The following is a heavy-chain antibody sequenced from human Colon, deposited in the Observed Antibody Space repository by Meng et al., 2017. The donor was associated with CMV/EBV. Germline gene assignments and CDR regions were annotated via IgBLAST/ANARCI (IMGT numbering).Heavy chain of an antibody. CDR2: IGEDGTET. Sequence: GGSLRLSCAASGFSFSRFWMSWVRLAPGKGLEWVANIGEDGTETHYVDSVEGRFTVSRDNAKNSLYLQMISLRVEDTAPYYCARGGWASPDYWGQGTLVTVSS. CDR3: ARGGWASPDY. D-gene: IGHD3-10*01. CDR1: GFSFSRFW. J-gene: IGHJ4*02. V-gene: IGHV3-7*01.